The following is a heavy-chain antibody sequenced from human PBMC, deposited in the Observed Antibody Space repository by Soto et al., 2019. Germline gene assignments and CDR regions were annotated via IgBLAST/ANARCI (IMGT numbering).Heavy chain of an antibody. CDR3: CLVGAIISSAFDI. D-gene: IGHD1-26*01. CDR2: IYSGGST. CDR1: GFTVSSNY. V-gene: IGHV3-66*02. J-gene: IGHJ3*02. Sequence: GGSLRLSCAASGFTVSSNYMSWVRQAPGKGLEWVSVIYSGGSTYYADSVKGRITISRDKSKNTLYLQMNSLRAEDAAVYYWCLVGAIISSAFDIWGQGTMVTVSS.